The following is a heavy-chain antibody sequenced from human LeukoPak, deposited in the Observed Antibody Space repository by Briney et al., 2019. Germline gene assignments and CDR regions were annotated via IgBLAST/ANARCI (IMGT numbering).Heavy chain of an antibody. V-gene: IGHV4-38-2*02. J-gene: IGHJ5*02. CDR1: GYSISSGYY. D-gene: IGHD6-13*01. Sequence: PSETLSLTCTVSGYSISSGYYWGWIRQPPGKGLEWIGSIYNSGSTYYNPSLKGRVTISVDTSKNQFSLKLSSVTAADTALYYCARAYSSSWYWNWFDPWGQGTLVTVSS. CDR2: IYNSGST. CDR3: ARAYSSSWYWNWFDP.